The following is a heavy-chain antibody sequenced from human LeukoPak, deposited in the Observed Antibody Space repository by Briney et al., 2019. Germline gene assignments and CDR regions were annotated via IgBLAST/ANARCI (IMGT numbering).Heavy chain of an antibody. CDR1: GFTFSSNW. J-gene: IGHJ1*01. V-gene: IGHV3-7*01. CDR2: INQDGSEK. Sequence: PGGSLRLSCAASGFTFSSNWMSWVRQTPGKGLEWVANINQDGSEKYYVDSEKGRFTISRDNAKNSLYLQMTSLRADDTAVYYCAREGGDPGAAAPLFQHWGQGTLVTVSS. CDR3: AREGGDPGAAAPLFQH. D-gene: IGHD6-13*01.